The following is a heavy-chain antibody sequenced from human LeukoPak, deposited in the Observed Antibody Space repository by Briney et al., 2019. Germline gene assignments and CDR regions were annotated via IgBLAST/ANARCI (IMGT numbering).Heavy chain of an antibody. Sequence: GGSLRLSCAASGFTFSDYYMIWIRQAPGKGLEWVSYISSSSSYTNYADSVKGRFTVSRDNAKNSLYLQMNSLRAEDTAVYYCARDLGPGSPRDYWGQGTLVTVS. V-gene: IGHV3-11*05. CDR2: ISSSSSYT. CDR1: GFTFSDYY. CDR3: ARDLGPGSPRDY. J-gene: IGHJ4*02. D-gene: IGHD3-10*01.